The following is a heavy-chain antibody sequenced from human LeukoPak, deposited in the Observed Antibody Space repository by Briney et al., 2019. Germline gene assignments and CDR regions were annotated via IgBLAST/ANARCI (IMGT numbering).Heavy chain of an antibody. CDR2: IIPILGIA. V-gene: IGHV1-69*04. CDR3: ARPIAAAGIGYGMDV. CDR1: GGTFSSYA. J-gene: IGHJ6*02. Sequence: ASVKVSCKASGGTFSSYAISWVRQAPGQGLEWMGRIIPILGIANYAQKFQGRVTVTADKSTSTAYMELSSLRSEDTAVYYCARPIAAAGIGYGMDVWGQGTTVTVSS. D-gene: IGHD6-13*01.